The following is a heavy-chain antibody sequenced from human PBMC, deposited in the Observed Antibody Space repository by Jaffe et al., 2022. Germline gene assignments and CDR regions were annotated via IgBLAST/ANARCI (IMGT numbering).Heavy chain of an antibody. CDR3: ARARRIAARPGYYFDY. CDR1: GFTFSSYW. CDR2: IKQDGSEK. D-gene: IGHD6-6*01. Sequence: EVQLVESGGGLVQPGGSLRLSCAASGFTFSSYWMSWVRQAPGKGLEWVANIKQDGSEKYYVDSVKGRFTISRDNAKNSLYLQMNSLRAEDTAVYYCARARRIAARPGYYFDYWGQGTLVTVSS. J-gene: IGHJ4*02. V-gene: IGHV3-7*01.